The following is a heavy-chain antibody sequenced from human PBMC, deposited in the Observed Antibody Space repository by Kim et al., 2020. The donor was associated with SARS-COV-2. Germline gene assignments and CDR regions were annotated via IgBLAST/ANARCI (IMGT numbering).Heavy chain of an antibody. CDR2: INHSGST. CDR1: GGSFSGYY. CDR3: AREVEGDFDY. J-gene: IGHJ4*02. V-gene: IGHV4-34*01. D-gene: IGHD1-26*01. Sequence: TLSLTCAVYGGSFSGYYWSWIRQPPGKGLEWIGEINHSGSTNYNPSLKSRVTISVDTSKNQFSLKLSSVTAADTAVYYCAREVEGDFDYWGQGTLVTVSS.